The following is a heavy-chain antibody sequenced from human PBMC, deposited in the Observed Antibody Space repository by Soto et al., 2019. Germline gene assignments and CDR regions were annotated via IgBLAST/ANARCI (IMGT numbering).Heavy chain of an antibody. CDR2: IYYGETT. V-gene: IGHV4-59*01. CDR3: ARRRTERHNWFDP. CDR1: VASFTSSY. Sequence: QVQLQESGPGLVRPSETLSLTCPVSVASFTSSYWSWIRQPPGKGLEWIGYIYYGETTNYNPSLKSRVTISRDTSKNQVFLKLTSVTAADTAVYYCARRRTERHNWFDPWGQGTLVTVSS. D-gene: IGHD1-1*01. J-gene: IGHJ5*02.